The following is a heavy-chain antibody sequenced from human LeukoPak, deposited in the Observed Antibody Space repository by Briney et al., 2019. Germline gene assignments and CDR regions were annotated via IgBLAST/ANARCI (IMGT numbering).Heavy chain of an antibody. Sequence: SETLSLTCTVSGDSISSDCWSWIRQPPGKGLEWIGYIYYSGSTNYNPSLKSRVTISIDTSKNQFSLKLSSVTAADTAVYYCARATYSNYVYYFDYWGQGTLVTVSS. J-gene: IGHJ4*02. V-gene: IGHV4-59*01. CDR3: ARATYSNYVYYFDY. CDR2: IYYSGST. CDR1: GDSISSDC. D-gene: IGHD4-11*01.